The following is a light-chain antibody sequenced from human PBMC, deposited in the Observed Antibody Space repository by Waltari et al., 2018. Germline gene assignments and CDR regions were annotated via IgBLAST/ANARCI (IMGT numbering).Light chain of an antibody. CDR3: CSFAAGDAYV. CDR2: DVT. V-gene: IGLV2-11*01. CDR1: SRDVGCNHL. J-gene: IGLJ1*01. Sequence: QAALTQPPPLSGSPGQSGAIPCPGPSRDVGCNHLASSYHQHPGQAPKLMIYDVTERPAGVPVRFSGSKSGNTASLTVSGLQAEDEADYYCCSFAAGDAYVFGTGTKVTVL.